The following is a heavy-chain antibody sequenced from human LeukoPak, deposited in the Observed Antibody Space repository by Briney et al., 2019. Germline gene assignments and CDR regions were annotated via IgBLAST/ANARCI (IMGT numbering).Heavy chain of an antibody. CDR1: GYSFTSYW. V-gene: IGHV5-51*01. CDR2: IYPGDSDT. D-gene: IGHD3-22*01. CDR3: ARHDHYDSSGPQLVDY. Sequence: GESLKISCKGSGYSFTSYWIGWVRQMPGKGLEWMGIIYPGDSDTTYSPSFQGQVTISADKSISTAYLQWSSLKASDTAMYYCARHDHYDSSGPQLVDYWGQGTLVTVPS. J-gene: IGHJ4*02.